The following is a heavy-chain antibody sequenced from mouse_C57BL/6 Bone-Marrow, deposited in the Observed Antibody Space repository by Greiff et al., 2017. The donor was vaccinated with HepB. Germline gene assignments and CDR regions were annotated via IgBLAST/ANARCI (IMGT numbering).Heavy chain of an antibody. CDR2: IGPETGGT. CDR1: GYTFTDYK. V-gene: IGHV1-15*01. D-gene: IGHD2-1*01. CDR3: TTYGNCGWFAY. J-gene: IGHJ3*01. Sequence: QVQLQQSGAELVRPGASVTLSCKASGYTFTDYKMHWVKQTPVHGLEWIGAIGPETGGTAYNQKFKGKAILTADKASSTAYMEIRSLTSEDSAVYYCTTYGNCGWFAYWGQGTLVTVSA.